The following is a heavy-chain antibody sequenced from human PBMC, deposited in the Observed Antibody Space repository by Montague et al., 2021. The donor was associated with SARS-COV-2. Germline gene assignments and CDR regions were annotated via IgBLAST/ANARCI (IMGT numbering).Heavy chain of an antibody. V-gene: IGHV3-21*01. CDR3: ARAAWGYYDSSGYLDY. CDR1: GFTFSRYG. CDR2: MSNSNSYI. J-gene: IGHJ4*02. Sequence: SLRLSCAASGFTFSRYGMHWVRQAPGKGLEWVSSMSNSNSYIYYADSVKGRFTISRDNAKNSLYLQMNSLRAEDTAVYYCARAAWGYYDSSGYLDYWGQGTLVTVSS. D-gene: IGHD3-22*01.